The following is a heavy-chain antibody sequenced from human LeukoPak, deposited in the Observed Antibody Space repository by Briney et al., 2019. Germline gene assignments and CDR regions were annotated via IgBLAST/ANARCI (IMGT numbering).Heavy chain of an antibody. J-gene: IGHJ4*02. D-gene: IGHD6-13*01. CDR3: ARDGGAALAAAYNY. CDR2: INHCGST. CDR1: GGSFSGYY. V-gene: IGHV4-34*01. Sequence: SETLSLTCAVYGGSFSGYYWSWVRQPPGQGLEWIGEINHCGSTNYNPSLKSRVTISVDTSKTQFSLKLSSVTAADTAVYYCARDGGAALAAAYNYWGQGTLVTVSS.